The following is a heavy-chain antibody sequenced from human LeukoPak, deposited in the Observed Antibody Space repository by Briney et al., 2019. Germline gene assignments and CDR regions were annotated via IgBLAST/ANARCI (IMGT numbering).Heavy chain of an antibody. CDR3: ARDDTGWEQLGGGYYGMDV. Sequence: SETLSLACTVSGGSISSSSYYWGWIRQPPGKGLEWIGSIYYSGSTYYNPSLKSRVTISVDTSKNQFSLKLSSVTAADTAVYYCARDDTGWEQLGGGYYGMDVWGQGTTVTVSS. CDR2: IYYSGST. CDR1: GGSISSSSYY. D-gene: IGHD1-26*01. V-gene: IGHV4-39*07. J-gene: IGHJ6*02.